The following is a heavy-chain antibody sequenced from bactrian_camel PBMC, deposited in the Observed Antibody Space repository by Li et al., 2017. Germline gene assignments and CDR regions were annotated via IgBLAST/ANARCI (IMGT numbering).Heavy chain of an antibody. CDR3: AARDAQIDYVTGGPLDVRRYNY. Sequence: DVQLVESGGGLVQPGGSLRLSCATSGFTFSNYAMTWVRQAPRKGLEWVSSISMNGRSTFYADSVKGRFTISQDNAKNTVLLQMNSLKPEDTAMYYCAARDAQIDYVTGGPLDVRRYNYWGQGTQVTVS. D-gene: IGHD1*01. CDR1: GFTFSNYA. V-gene: IGHV3S40*01. J-gene: IGHJ4*01. CDR2: ISMNGRST.